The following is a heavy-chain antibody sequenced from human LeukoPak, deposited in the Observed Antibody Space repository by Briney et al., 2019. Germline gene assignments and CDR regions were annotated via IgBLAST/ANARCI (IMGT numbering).Heavy chain of an antibody. CDR1: GFTFSSYS. CDR3: ARDRTGSGSYYPFDY. Sequence: QPGGSLRLSCAASGFTFSSYSMNWVRQAPGKGLEWVSYISSSTIYYADSVKGRFTISRDNAKNSLYLQMNSLRAEDTAVYYCARDRTGSGSYYPFDYWGQGTLVTVSS. CDR2: ISSSTI. D-gene: IGHD3-10*01. V-gene: IGHV3-48*04. J-gene: IGHJ4*02.